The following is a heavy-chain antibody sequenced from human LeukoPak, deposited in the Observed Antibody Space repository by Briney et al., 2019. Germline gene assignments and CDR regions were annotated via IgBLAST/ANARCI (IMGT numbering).Heavy chain of an antibody. V-gene: IGHV3-30-3*01. CDR1: GFTFSSYA. CDR3: AREIGGGLHYFHS. D-gene: IGHD1-26*01. J-gene: IGHJ4*02. CDR2: ISYDGSNK. Sequence: PGGSLRLSCAASGFTFSSYAMHWVRQAPGKGLEWVAVISYDGSNKYYADSVKSRFTISRGNSKNTLYLQMNSLRAEDTAMYYCAREIGGGLHYFHSWGQGTPVTVSS.